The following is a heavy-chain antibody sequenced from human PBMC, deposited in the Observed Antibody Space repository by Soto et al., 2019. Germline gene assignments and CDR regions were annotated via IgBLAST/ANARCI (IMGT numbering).Heavy chain of an antibody. J-gene: IGHJ3*02. CDR1: GRSIRTSY. CDR3: ARDAFDI. CDR2: TYNSGST. V-gene: IGHV4-59*01. Sequence: SDTLSLTCTVPGRSIRTSYWSWIRQPPGKGLEWIGYTYNSGSTNYNPSLKSRVTISVDTSKNQFSLHLSSVTAADTAVYYCARDAFDIWGQGTMVT.